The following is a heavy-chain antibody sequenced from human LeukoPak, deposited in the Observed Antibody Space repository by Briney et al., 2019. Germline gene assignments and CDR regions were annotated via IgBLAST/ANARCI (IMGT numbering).Heavy chain of an antibody. Sequence: PGRSLRLSCAASGFTFSSYGMHWVRQAPGKGQEWVAVIWYDGSNKYYADSVKGRFTISRDNSKNTLYLQMNSLRAEDTAVYYCARVLATGGVTYYFDYWGQGTLVTVSS. CDR3: ARVLATGGVTYYFDY. J-gene: IGHJ4*02. V-gene: IGHV3-33*01. D-gene: IGHD5-12*01. CDR2: IWYDGSNK. CDR1: GFTFSSYG.